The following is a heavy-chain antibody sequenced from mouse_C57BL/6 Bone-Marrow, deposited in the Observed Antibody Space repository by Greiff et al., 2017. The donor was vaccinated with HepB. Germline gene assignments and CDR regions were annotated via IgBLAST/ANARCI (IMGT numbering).Heavy chain of an antibody. V-gene: IGHV14-4*01. J-gene: IGHJ4*01. D-gene: IGHD1-1*01. CDR2: IDPENGDT. CDR3: TIYYYGAYAMDY. Sequence: EVQLQQSGAELVRPGASVKLSCTASGFNIKDDYMHWVKQRPEQGLEWIGWIDPENGDTEYASKFQGKATITADTSSNTAYLQLSSLTSEDTAVYYCTIYYYGAYAMDYGGQGTSVTVSS. CDR1: GFNIKDDY.